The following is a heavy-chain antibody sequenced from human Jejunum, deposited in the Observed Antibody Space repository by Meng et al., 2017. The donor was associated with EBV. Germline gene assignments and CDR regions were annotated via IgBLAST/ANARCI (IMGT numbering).Heavy chain of an antibody. CDR2: IDPNTGDK. CDR3: ARDHSSSFYGANI. V-gene: IGHV1-2*06. J-gene: IGHJ4*02. D-gene: IGHD2-2*01. CDR1: GYLFTGYY. Sequence: GQLVQLGAGVKKPWASVRVSCKASGYLFTGYYIQWVRQAPGQGLEWMGRIDPNTGDKNYAQKFQGRVTMTRATSIGTAFMELSRLTSDDTAVYYCARDHSSSFYGANIWGQGTLVTVSS.